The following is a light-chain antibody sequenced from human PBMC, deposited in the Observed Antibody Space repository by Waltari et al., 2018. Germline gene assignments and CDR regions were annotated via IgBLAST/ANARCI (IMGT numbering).Light chain of an antibody. CDR3: YSAADNNAV. CDR2: KDS. CDR1: VLAKKY. V-gene: IGLV3-27*01. J-gene: IGLJ7*01. Sequence: SYELTQPSSVSVSPGQTARITCSGDVLAKKYARWFQQKPGQAPVLLIYKDSERPSGIPGRFSGSSSGTTVTLTISGAQVEDEADYYCYSAADNNAVFGGGTQLTVL.